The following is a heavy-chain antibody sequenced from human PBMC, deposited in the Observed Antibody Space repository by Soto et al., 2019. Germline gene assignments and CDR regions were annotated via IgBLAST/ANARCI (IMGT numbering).Heavy chain of an antibody. CDR3: AQDTSSYYPYYMDV. D-gene: IGHD2-2*01. V-gene: IGHV3-23*01. J-gene: IGHJ6*03. Sequence: GGSLRLACAASGFTFSSYAMSWVRQAPGKGLECVSGIRGSGASTYYADSVKGRFTISRDNSRNTLYLQMNSLRAEDTAVYYCAQDTSSYYPYYMDVWGKGTTVTVSS. CDR1: GFTFSSYA. CDR2: IRGSGAST.